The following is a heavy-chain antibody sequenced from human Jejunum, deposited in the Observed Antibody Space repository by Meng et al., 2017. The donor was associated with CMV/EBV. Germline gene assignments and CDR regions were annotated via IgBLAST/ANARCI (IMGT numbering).Heavy chain of an antibody. J-gene: IGHJ3*01. CDR2: IAYDGGDK. D-gene: IGHD4-23*01. CDR1: CFSFIRFA. CDR3: ARGDDGGFPDTLDV. V-gene: IGHV3-30*10. Sequence: ASCFSFIRFAMPWVRQAPGKGLEWVGLIAYDGGDKYYMDAVKGRFTISRDNSQNTLYLQMNNMRDEDTAVYYCARGDDGGFPDTLDVWGHGTMVTVSS.